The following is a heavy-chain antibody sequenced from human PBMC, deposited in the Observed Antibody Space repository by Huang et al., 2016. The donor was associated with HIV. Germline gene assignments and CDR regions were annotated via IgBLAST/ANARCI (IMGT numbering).Heavy chain of an antibody. V-gene: IGHV1-69*10. CDR1: GFSFSDYA. D-gene: IGHD3-16*01. J-gene: IGHJ4*03. Sequence: QAQLVQSGAAVMKPGSSVRVSCKASGFSFSDYAFSWVRRAPGQGLDWMGGTIPRFGLTNYAPRLQGRVTISADKSSNTVYLELTSLRSGDTAVYYCAREGQNWLGKPFGALAFWGQGTEVIVSS. CDR2: TIPRFGLT. CDR3: AREGQNWLGKPFGALAF.